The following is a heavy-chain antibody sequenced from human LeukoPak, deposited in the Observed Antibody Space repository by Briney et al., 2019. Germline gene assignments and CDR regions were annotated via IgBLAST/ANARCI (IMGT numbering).Heavy chain of an antibody. CDR2: IIPILGIA. CDR3: ARVKTGSGSYYRPPWYFDL. V-gene: IGHV1-69*04. J-gene: IGHJ2*01. CDR1: GGTFSSYA. D-gene: IGHD3-10*01. Sequence: AASVKVSCKASGGTFSSYAISWVRQAPGQGLEWMGRIIPILGIANYAQKFQGRVTITADKSTSTAYMELSSLRSEDTAVYNCARVKTGSGSYYRPPWYFDLWGRGTLVTVSS.